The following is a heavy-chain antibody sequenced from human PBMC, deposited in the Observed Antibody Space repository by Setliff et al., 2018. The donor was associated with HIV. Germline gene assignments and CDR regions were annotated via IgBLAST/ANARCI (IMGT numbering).Heavy chain of an antibody. V-gene: IGHV3-23*01. D-gene: IGHD5-12*01. CDR2: ISSSGGRT. CDR1: GFTFSNYV. CDR3: FLRSTITS. Sequence: PGGSLRLSCAASGFTFSNYVMSWVRQTPGKGLEWVSVISSSGGRTYHADSVKGRFTISRDNSKNTLYLQMNSLRVEDTAIYYCFLRSTITSWGRGALVTVSS. J-gene: IGHJ4*02.